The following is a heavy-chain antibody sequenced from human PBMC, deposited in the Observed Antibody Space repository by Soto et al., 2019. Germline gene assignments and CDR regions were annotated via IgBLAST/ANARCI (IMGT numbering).Heavy chain of an antibody. CDR1: GGSFSGYY. D-gene: IGHD6-6*01. J-gene: IGHJ5*02. V-gene: IGHV4-34*01. Sequence: SETLSLTCAVYGGSFSGYYWSWIRQPPGKGLEWIGEINHSGSTNYNPSLKSRVTISVDTSKNQFSLKLSSVTAADTAVYYCARAKGIAAPPINWFDPWGQGTLVTVSS. CDR3: ARAKGIAAPPINWFDP. CDR2: INHSGST.